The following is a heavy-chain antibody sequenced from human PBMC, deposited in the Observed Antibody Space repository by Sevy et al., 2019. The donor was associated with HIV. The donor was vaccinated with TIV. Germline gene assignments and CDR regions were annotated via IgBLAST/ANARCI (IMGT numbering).Heavy chain of an antibody. D-gene: IGHD2-2*02. CDR2: IYYSGST. CDR1: GGSISSSSYY. CDR3: ARLRHCSSTSCYTGRTTFDY. V-gene: IGHV4-39*01. J-gene: IGHJ4*02. Sequence: SETLSLTCTVSGGSISSSSYYWGWIRQPPGKGLEWIGSIYYSGSTYYNPSLKSRVTISVDTSKNQFSLKLSSVTAADTAVYYCARLRHCSSTSCYTGRTTFDYWGQGTLVTVSS.